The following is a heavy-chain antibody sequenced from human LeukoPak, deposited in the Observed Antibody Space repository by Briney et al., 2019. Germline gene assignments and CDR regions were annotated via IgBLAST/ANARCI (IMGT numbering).Heavy chain of an antibody. CDR1: GFTVTSTY. CDR2: IHSSGST. V-gene: IGHV3-66*01. J-gene: IGHJ4*02. D-gene: IGHD2/OR15-2a*01. CDR3: ARAVEYLPLDY. Sequence: GGSLRLSCAASGFTVTSTYITWVRQAPGKGLEWVSIIHSSGSTYSAASVRGRFTISRDNSKSTVYLQMNSLRAEDTAVYYCARAVEYLPLDYWGQGTLVAVSS.